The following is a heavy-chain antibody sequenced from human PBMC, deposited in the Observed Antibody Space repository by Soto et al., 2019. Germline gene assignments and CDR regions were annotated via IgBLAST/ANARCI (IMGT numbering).Heavy chain of an antibody. CDR1: GFTFDNYA. J-gene: IGHJ5*02. Sequence: LRLSCAASGFTFDNYAMHWVRQAPGKGLEWVSGISWNSNTIAYADPVKGRFTISRENAKNSLYLQMNSLRAEDTAVYYCARYRSLGPWGQGILVNVSS. CDR2: ISWNSNTI. V-gene: IGHV3-9*01. CDR3: ARYRSLGP.